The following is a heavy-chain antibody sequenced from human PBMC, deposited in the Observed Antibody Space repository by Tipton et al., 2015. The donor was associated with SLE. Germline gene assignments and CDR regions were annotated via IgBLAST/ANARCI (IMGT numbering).Heavy chain of an antibody. J-gene: IGHJ3*02. CDR2: FYYTGSV. CDR1: GVSITTTTYS. Sequence: TLSLTCTVSGVSITTTTYSWGWIRQPAGKGLEWIGNFYYTGSVYYSPSLRSRLTMSLDTSKNKFSLKLSSVTATDTAVYYCAGDRPDAFDIWGQGTVVTVSS. CDR3: AGDRPDAFDI. V-gene: IGHV4-39*02.